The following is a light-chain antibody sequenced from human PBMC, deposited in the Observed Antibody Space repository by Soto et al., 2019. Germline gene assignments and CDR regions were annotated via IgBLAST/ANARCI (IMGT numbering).Light chain of an antibody. CDR1: QDISSY. Sequence: DIQLTQSPSFLSASLGDRVTITCRASQDISSYLAWYQHKPGTAPKLLIYAASTLQGGVPSRFSGSGSGAEFSLTISSLQPDDFATYYCQQYKSFSLTFGGGTRVEVK. V-gene: IGKV1-9*01. CDR2: AAS. J-gene: IGKJ4*01. CDR3: QQYKSFSLT.